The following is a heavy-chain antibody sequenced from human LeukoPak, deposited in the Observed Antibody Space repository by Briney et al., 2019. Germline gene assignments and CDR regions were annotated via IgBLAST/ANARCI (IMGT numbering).Heavy chain of an antibody. J-gene: IGHJ5*02. CDR1: GGSFSGYY. CDR3: AREAYYDFWSGRNWFDP. D-gene: IGHD3-3*01. Sequence: PSETLSLTCAVYGGSFSGYYWSWIRQPPGKGLEWIGEINHSGSTNYNPSLKSRVTVSVDTSKNQFSLKLSSVTAADTAVYYCAREAYYDFWSGRNWFDPWGQGTLVTVSS. CDR2: INHSGST. V-gene: IGHV4-34*01.